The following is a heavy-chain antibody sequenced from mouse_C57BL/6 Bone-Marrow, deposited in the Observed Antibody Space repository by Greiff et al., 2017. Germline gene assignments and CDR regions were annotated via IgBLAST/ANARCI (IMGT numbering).Heavy chain of an antibody. CDR3: AVWLRRGAWFAY. J-gene: IGHJ3*01. Sequence: EVQLQQSGPELVKPGASVKIPCKASGYTFTDYNMDWVKQSHGKSLEWIGGINPNNGGTIYNQKFKGKATLTVDKSSSTAYMELRSLTSEDTAVYYCAVWLRRGAWFAYWGQGTLVTVSA. CDR2: INPNNGGT. D-gene: IGHD2-2*01. CDR1: GYTFTDYN. V-gene: IGHV1-18*01.